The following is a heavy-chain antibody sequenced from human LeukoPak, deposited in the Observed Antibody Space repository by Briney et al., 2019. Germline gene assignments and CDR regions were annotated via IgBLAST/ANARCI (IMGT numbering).Heavy chain of an antibody. CDR1: GFTFSSYW. D-gene: IGHD5-24*01. CDR3: ARGVRDGYNFFDY. J-gene: IGHJ4*02. CDR2: INSDGSST. Sequence: TGGSLRLSCAASGFTFSSYWMHWVRQAPGKGLVWVSRINSDGSSTSYADSVKSRFTISRDNAKNTLYLQMNSLRAEDTAVYYCARGVRDGYNFFDYWGQGTLVTVSS. V-gene: IGHV3-74*01.